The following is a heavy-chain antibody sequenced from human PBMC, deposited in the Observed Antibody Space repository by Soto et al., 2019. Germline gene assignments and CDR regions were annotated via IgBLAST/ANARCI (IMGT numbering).Heavy chain of an antibody. D-gene: IGHD1-20*01. Sequence: KTSETLSLTCAVSGGSISSNNWWSWVRQAPGKGLEWIGSIYYSGSTYYNPSLKSRVTISVDTSKNQFSLKLSSVTAADTAVYYCARGGIRFDPWGQGTLVTVSS. CDR1: GGSISSNNW. J-gene: IGHJ5*02. CDR3: ARGGIRFDP. V-gene: IGHV4-39*01. CDR2: IYYSGST.